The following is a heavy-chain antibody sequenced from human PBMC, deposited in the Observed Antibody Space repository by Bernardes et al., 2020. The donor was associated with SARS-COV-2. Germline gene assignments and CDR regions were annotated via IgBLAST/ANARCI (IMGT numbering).Heavy chain of an antibody. CDR2: ISYDGNNK. CDR3: ARDLEATVTTYYFDY. CDR1: AFTFSSYA. D-gene: IGHD4-17*01. V-gene: IGHV3-30-3*01. J-gene: IGHJ4*02. Sequence: GGSLRLSCAASAFTFSSYAMYWVRQAPGKGLEWLSVISYDGNNKYYADSVKGRFTISRDNSKNTLYLEMNSLRAEDTAVYHCARDLEATVTTYYFDYWGQGTLVTVSS.